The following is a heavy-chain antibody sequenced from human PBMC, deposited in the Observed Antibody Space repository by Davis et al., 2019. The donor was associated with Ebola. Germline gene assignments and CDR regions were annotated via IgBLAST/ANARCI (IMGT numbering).Heavy chain of an antibody. Sequence: GESLKISCAASGFTFSSYAMSWVRQAPGKGLEWVSAISGSGGSTYYADSVKGRFTISRDNSKNTLYLQMNSLRAEDTAVYYCARVSGDSPFDYWGQGTLVTVSS. CDR1: GFTFSSYA. CDR2: ISGSGGST. J-gene: IGHJ4*02. V-gene: IGHV3-23*01. D-gene: IGHD2-21*02. CDR3: ARVSGDSPFDY.